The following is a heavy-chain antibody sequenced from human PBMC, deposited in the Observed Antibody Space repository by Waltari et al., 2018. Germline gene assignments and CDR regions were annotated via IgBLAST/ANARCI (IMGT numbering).Heavy chain of an antibody. D-gene: IGHD5-12*01. CDR3: ASGSQSGYDDFDY. Sequence: EVQLVQSGAEVKKREESLTISCKGSGYSFTSYWIDWVRPMPGKGLEWMGIIYPGDSDTRYSPSFQGQVTISADKSISTAYLQWSSLKAADTAMYYCASGSQSGYDDFDYWGQGTLVTVSS. CDR1: GYSFTSYW. V-gene: IGHV5-51*01. J-gene: IGHJ4*02. CDR2: IYPGDSDT.